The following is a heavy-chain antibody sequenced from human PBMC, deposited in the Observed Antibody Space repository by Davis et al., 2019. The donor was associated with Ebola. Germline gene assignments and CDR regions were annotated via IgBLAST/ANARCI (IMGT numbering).Heavy chain of an antibody. Sequence: GESLKISCAASGFTFSSYGMHWVRQAPGKGLEWVAFIRYDGSNKYYADSVKGRFTISRDNSKNTLYLQMNSLRAEDTAVYYCARGVRLRFLEWLYYYGMDVWGKGTTVTVSS. D-gene: IGHD3-3*01. V-gene: IGHV3-30*02. CDR1: GFTFSSYG. CDR2: IRYDGSNK. CDR3: ARGVRLRFLEWLYYYGMDV. J-gene: IGHJ6*04.